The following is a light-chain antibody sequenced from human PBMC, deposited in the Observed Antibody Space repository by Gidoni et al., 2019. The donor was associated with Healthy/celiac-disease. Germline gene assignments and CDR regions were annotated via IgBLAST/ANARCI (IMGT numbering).Light chain of an antibody. CDR2: DVS. Sequence: QSALTQPASVSGSPGPSITISCTGSSSDIGGYNYVSWYQLHPGKAPKLMIYDVSYRPSGVSNRFSGSKSGNTASLTISGLQTEDEADYYCGSYTSSTTPVVFGGGTRLTVL. CDR3: GSYTSSTTPVV. J-gene: IGLJ2*01. V-gene: IGLV2-14*01. CDR1: SSDIGGYNY.